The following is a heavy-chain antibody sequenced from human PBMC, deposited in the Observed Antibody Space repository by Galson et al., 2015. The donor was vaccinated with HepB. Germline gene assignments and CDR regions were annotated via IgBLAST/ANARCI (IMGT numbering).Heavy chain of an antibody. J-gene: IGHJ6*02. Sequence: SLRLSCAASGFTFSNFGMNWVRQAPGKGLEWLSYISATSNTIYYADSVKGRFTISKDNAKNSLYLQMNSLRDEDTAVYYCAGDIGHAYSSSWYYYYYGMDVWGQGTTVTVSS. V-gene: IGHV3-48*02. CDR2: ISATSNTI. CDR1: GFTFSNFG. D-gene: IGHD6-13*01. CDR3: AGDIGHAYSSSWYYYYYGMDV.